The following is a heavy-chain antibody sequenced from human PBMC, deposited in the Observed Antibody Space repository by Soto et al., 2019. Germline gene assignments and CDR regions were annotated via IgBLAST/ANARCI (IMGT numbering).Heavy chain of an antibody. V-gene: IGHV3-48*03. J-gene: IGHJ3*02. CDR3: AREVAVAGPPGGDAFDI. D-gene: IGHD6-19*01. Sequence: PGGSLRLSCAASGFTFSSYEMNWVRQAPGKGLEWVSYISSSGSTIYYADSVKGRFTISRDNAKNSLYLQMNSLRAEDTAVYYCAREVAVAGPPGGDAFDIWGQGTMVTVSS. CDR1: GFTFSSYE. CDR2: ISSSGSTI.